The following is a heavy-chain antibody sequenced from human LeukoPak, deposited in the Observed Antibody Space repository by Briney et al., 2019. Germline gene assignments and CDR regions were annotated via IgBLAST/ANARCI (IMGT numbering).Heavy chain of an antibody. Sequence: QTGGSLRLSCAASGFTFSSYWMHWVRQAPGKGLVWVSHIKSDGRSTTYADSVKGRFTISRDNAKNTVSLQMNSLRVEDTAVYYCARDVGRGGMIPANAFDIWGQGTMVTVSS. CDR2: IKSDGRST. CDR1: GFTFSSYW. J-gene: IGHJ3*02. CDR3: ARDVGRGGMIPANAFDI. D-gene: IGHD2-15*01. V-gene: IGHV3-74*01.